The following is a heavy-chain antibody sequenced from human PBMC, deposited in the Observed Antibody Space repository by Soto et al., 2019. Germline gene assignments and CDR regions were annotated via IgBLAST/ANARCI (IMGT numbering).Heavy chain of an antibody. Sequence: ASVKVSCKASGYTFTSYYMHWVRQAPGQGLEWMGIINPSGGSTSYAQKFQGRVTMTRDTSTSTVYMELSSLRSEDTAVYYCARAYYDFDLAKRGSFDYWGQGTLVTVSS. D-gene: IGHD3-3*01. CDR3: ARAYYDFDLAKRGSFDY. CDR2: INPSGGST. CDR1: GYTFTSYY. J-gene: IGHJ4*02. V-gene: IGHV1-46*01.